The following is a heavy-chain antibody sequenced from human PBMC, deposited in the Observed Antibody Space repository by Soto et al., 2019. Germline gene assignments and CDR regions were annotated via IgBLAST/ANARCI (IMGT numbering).Heavy chain of an antibody. D-gene: IGHD1-7*01. Sequence: QVQLVQFGAEVKKPGASVKLSCKASGHTFSNYALHWVRQAPGQRLEWMGWINAGSGDTKYSQKFQGRVTITRDTSASTAYMELSSLRSEDTAVYYCASGNFLYYFDYWGQGTLVTVSS. CDR2: INAGSGDT. V-gene: IGHV1-3*01. CDR3: ASGNFLYYFDY. J-gene: IGHJ4*02. CDR1: GHTFSNYA.